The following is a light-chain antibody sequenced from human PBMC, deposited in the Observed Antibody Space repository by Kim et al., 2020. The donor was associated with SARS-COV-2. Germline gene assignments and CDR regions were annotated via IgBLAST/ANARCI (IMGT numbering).Light chain of an antibody. J-gene: IGLJ2*01. Sequence: ASVKLTCTLSREHSSYAIAWHQQQPEKGPRYLMKLNSDGSHSKGDGIPDRFSGSSSGAERYLTISSLQSEDEADYYCQTWDTGIRVFGGGTQLTVL. CDR1: REHSSYA. CDR3: QTWDTGIRV. V-gene: IGLV4-69*01. CDR2: LNSDGSH.